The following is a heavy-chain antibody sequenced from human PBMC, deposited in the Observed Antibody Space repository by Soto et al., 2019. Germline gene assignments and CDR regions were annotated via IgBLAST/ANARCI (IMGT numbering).Heavy chain of an antibody. CDR2: MGAHSGHT. V-gene: IGHV1-18*01. D-gene: IGHD6-13*01. CDR1: GYNFTRFG. J-gene: IGHJ6*02. Sequence: QFQLVQSGAEVKKPGASVKVSCKASGYNFTRFGISWVRQAPGHGLEWMGWMGAHSGHTRQAQKFQGRLTMTTDACMNTAYIVRRGLPSDDTSLYYCGREGQQRGQEDYYQFNGMDVWGQGTTVIVSS. CDR3: GREGQQRGQEDYYQFNGMDV.